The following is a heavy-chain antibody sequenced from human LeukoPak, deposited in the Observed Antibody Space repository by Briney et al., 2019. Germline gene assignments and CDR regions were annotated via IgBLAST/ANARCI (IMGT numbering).Heavy chain of an antibody. Sequence: GPSVKVSCKASGYTFTSYYMHWVRQAPGQGLEWMGIINPSGGSTSYAQKFQGRVTMTRDTSTSTVYMELSSLRSEDTAVYYCARDGYGDYLFDYWGQGTLVTVSS. D-gene: IGHD4-17*01. CDR1: GYTFTSYY. CDR3: ARDGYGDYLFDY. J-gene: IGHJ4*02. CDR2: INPSGGST. V-gene: IGHV1-46*01.